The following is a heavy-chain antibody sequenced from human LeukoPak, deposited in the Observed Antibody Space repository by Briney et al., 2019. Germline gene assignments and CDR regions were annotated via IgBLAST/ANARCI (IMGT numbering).Heavy chain of an antibody. CDR2: IYQSGST. J-gene: IGHJ1*01. CDR3: ARVYSSGSRAFQH. CDR1: GGSISSGGYY. Sequence: SETLSLTCTVSGGSISSGGYYWSWIRQPPGKGLEWIGYIYQSGSTYYNPSLKSRVTISLDRSKNQFSLKLSSVTAADTAMYFCARVYSSGSRAFQHWGQGTLVTVSS. V-gene: IGHV4-30-2*01. D-gene: IGHD6-19*01.